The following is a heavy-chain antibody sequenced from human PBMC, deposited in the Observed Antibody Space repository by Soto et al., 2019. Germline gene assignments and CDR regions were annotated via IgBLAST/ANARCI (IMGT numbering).Heavy chain of an antibody. V-gene: IGHV1-24*01. Sequence: GASVKVSCKVSGYTLTELSMHWVRQAPGKGLEWMGGFDPEYGETIYAQKFQGRATITEDTSTDTAYMELSSLRSEDTAVYYCARGNIVVVPAAMGNYGMDVWGQGTTVTVSS. CDR2: FDPEYGET. J-gene: IGHJ6*02. CDR1: GYTLTELS. D-gene: IGHD2-2*01. CDR3: ARGNIVVVPAAMGNYGMDV.